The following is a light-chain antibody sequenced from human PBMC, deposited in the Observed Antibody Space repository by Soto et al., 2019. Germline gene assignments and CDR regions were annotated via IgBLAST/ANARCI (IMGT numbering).Light chain of an antibody. CDR3: QQSYSSPPWT. V-gene: IGKV1-39*01. J-gene: IGKJ1*01. CDR2: RAS. Sequence: DIQMTQSPASLSASVGDRVTISCRASQTISTFLNWYQQKPGTAPRLLIYRASSVQSGVPPRFRGSGSGRDFTLTISSLRPEDIATYFCQQSYSSPPWTFGQGTKVEV. CDR1: QTISTF.